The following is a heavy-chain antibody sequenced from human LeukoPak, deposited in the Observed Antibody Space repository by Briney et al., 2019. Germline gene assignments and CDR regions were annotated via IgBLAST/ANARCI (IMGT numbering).Heavy chain of an antibody. CDR2: IYYSGST. CDR3: ARVWGQDYFDY. D-gene: IGHD7-27*01. Sequence: SETLSLTCTVSGGSISSYYWSWIRQPPGKGLEWIGYIYYSGSTNYNPSLKSRVTISVDTSKNQFSLKLSSVTAADTAIYYCARVWGQDYFDYWGQGTLVTVSS. V-gene: IGHV4-59*01. CDR1: GGSISSYY. J-gene: IGHJ4*02.